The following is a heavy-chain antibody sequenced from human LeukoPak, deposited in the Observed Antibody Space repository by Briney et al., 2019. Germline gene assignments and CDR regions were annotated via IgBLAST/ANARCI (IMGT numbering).Heavy chain of an antibody. CDR2: TITYSGDT. J-gene: IGHJ6*01. CDR1: GYIFTNYG. V-gene: IGHV1-18*01. Sequence: GASVKVSCKASGYIFTNYGINWVRQAPGQGLEWVGWTITYSGDTNHAQKLQGRVTMTTDTSTSTAYMELRGLRSDDTAVYYCATIRELLPGRFQLHGMHVWGQGTTVTVSP. D-gene: IGHD2-15*01. CDR3: ATIRELLPGRFQLHGMHV.